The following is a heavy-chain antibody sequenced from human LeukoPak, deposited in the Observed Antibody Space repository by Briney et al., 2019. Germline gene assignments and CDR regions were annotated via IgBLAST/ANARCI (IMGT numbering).Heavy chain of an antibody. Sequence: PSETLSLTCTVSGGSIGSYYWSWIRQPAGKGLEWIGRIYTSGSTNYNPSLKSRVTMSVDTSKNQFSLKLSSVTAADTAVYYCARDAISRYYYYMDVWGKGTTVTVSS. J-gene: IGHJ6*03. CDR2: IYTSGST. CDR3: ARDAISRYYYYMDV. D-gene: IGHD2-2*01. V-gene: IGHV4-4*07. CDR1: GGSIGSYY.